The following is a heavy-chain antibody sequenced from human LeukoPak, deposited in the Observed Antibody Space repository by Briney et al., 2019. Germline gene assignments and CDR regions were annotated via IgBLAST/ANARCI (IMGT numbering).Heavy chain of an antibody. CDR2: IYPSGNT. J-gene: IGHJ6*03. CDR1: GGSFSNHF. CDR3: AREDSGSYYNFYYFYMDV. V-gene: IGHV4-4*07. Sequence: SETLSLTCTVSGGSFSNHFWSWVRQPAGKGLEWIGRIYPSGNTNYNPSLKSRVTLSVDTSKTQFYLSLSSVTAADTAVYYCAREDSGSYYNFYYFYMDVWGKGTTVTISS. D-gene: IGHD3-10*01.